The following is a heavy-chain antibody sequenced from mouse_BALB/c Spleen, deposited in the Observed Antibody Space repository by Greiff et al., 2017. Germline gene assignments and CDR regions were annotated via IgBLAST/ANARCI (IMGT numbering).Heavy chain of an antibody. V-gene: IGHV1S56*01. CDR1: GYTFTSYY. J-gene: IGHJ2*01. CDR2: IYPGNVNT. Sequence: QVQLKQSGPELVKPGASVRISCKASGYTFTSYYIHWVKQRPGQGLEWIGWIYPGNVNTKYNEKFKGKATLTADKSSSTAYMQLSSLTSEDSAVYFCARGERCDYWGQGTTLTVSS. CDR3: ARGERCDY.